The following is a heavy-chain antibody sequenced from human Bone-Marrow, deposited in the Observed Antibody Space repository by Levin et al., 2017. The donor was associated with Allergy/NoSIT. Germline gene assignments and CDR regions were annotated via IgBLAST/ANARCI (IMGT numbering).Heavy chain of an antibody. CDR2: IYPGDSDT. D-gene: IGHD3-16*02. CDR3: ARGGFYVWGSYRHGRTAPPPDY. J-gene: IGHJ4*02. V-gene: IGHV5-51*01. CDR1: GYSFTSYW. Sequence: GGSLRLSCKGSGYSFTSYWIGWVRQMPGKGLEWMGIIYPGDSDTRYSPSFQGQVTISADKSISTAYLQWSSLKASDTAMYYCARGGFYVWGSYRHGRTAPPPDYWGQGTLVTVSS.